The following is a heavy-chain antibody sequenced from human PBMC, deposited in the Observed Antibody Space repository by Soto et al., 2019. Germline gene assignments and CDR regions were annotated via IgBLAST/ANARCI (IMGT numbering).Heavy chain of an antibody. CDR2: ISCCGGSA. Sequence: GGSLRLSCVASGFNFKKFAMAWVRQAAGEGLEWVSGISCCGGSASYADSVKGRFSIARDDSKNTVSLQLNSLRVEDTAQYYCAKADGQQWLIPQLDNWGPGTLVTVSS. V-gene: IGHV3-23*01. CDR3: AKADGQQWLIPQLDN. J-gene: IGHJ4*02. D-gene: IGHD6-19*01. CDR1: GFNFKKFA.